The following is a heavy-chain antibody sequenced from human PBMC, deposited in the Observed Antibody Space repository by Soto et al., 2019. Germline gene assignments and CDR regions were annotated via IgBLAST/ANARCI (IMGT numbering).Heavy chain of an antibody. D-gene: IGHD6-19*01. V-gene: IGHV3-9*01. J-gene: IGHJ5*02. CDR2: ISWNSGSI. CDR1: GFTFDDYA. Sequence: GGSLRLSCAASGFTFDDYAMHWVRPAPGKGLEWVSGISWNSGSIGYADSVKGRFTISRDNAKNSLYLQMNSLRAEDTALYYCAKDSSGRNWFDPWGQGTLVTVSS. CDR3: AKDSSGRNWFDP.